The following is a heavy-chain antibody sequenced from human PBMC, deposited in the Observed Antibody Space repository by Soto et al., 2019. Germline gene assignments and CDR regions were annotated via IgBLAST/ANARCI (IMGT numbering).Heavy chain of an antibody. CDR1: GFSFSSYA. CDR3: ARDNRDCSSFNCYNPGRVFGLDV. V-gene: IGHV3-23*01. CDR2: MSAGGGST. D-gene: IGHD2-2*02. Sequence: GGSLRLSCAASGFSFSSYAMSWVRQAPGKGLEWVSCMSAGGGSTFHADSVKGRFTISRDNSKNTLYPQMDSLRPEDTAVYYCARDNRDCSSFNCYNPGRVFGLDVWGQGTTVTVSS. J-gene: IGHJ6*02.